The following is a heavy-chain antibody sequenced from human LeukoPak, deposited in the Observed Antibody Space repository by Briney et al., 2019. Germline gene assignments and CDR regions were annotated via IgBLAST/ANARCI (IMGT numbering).Heavy chain of an antibody. CDR3: ARRYFGSGSYYTDY. Sequence: ASVKVSCTASGYTFTVYYMHWVRQAPGQGLEWMGWINPNSGGTNYAQKFQGRVTMTRDTSISTAYMELSRLRSDDTAVYYCARRYFGSGSYYTDYWGQGTLVTVSS. D-gene: IGHD3-10*01. V-gene: IGHV1-2*02. J-gene: IGHJ4*02. CDR2: INPNSGGT. CDR1: GYTFTVYY.